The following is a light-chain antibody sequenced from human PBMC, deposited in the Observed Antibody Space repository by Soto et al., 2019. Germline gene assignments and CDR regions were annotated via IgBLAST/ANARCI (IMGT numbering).Light chain of an antibody. Sequence: QSVLTQPASVSGSPGQSITISCAGTSSDVGSYNLVSWYQQHPGKAPKLMIYEANKRPSGVSNRFSGSKSANTASLTISVLQAEDEADYYCCSYAGSSTFYVFGTGTKVTVL. CDR3: CSYAGSSTFYV. CDR1: SSDVGSYNL. J-gene: IGLJ1*01. V-gene: IGLV2-23*01. CDR2: EAN.